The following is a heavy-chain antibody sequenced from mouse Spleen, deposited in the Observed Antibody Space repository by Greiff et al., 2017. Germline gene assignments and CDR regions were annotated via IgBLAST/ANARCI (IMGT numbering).Heavy chain of an antibody. CDR1: GFTFSDYG. Sequence: EVNVVESGGGLVKPGGSLKLSCAASGFTFSDYGMHWVRQAPEKGLEWVAYISSGSSTIYYADTVKGRFTISRDNAKNTLFLQMTSLRSEDTAMYYCAIYGNPAFDYWGQGTTLTVSS. J-gene: IGHJ2*01. V-gene: IGHV5-17*01. CDR2: ISSGSSTI. CDR3: AIYGNPAFDY. D-gene: IGHD2-1*01.